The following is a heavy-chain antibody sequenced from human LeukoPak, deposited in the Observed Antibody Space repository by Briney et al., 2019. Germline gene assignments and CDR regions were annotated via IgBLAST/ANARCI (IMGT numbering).Heavy chain of an antibody. CDR1: GYTFTSYD. CDR2: MNPNSGNT. J-gene: IGHJ5*02. V-gene: IGHV1-8*03. Sequence: PKASVKVSCKASGYTFTSYDINWVRQATGQGLEWMGWMNPNSGNTGYAQKFQGRVTITRNTSISTAYMELSSLRSEDTAVYYCARGDSSSWYPNWFDPWGRGTLVTVSS. CDR3: ARGDSSSWYPNWFDP. D-gene: IGHD6-13*01.